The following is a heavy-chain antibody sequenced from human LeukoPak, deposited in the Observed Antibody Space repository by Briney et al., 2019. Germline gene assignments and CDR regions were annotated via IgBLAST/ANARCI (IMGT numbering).Heavy chain of an antibody. CDR1: GFTFSSYA. D-gene: IGHD6-19*01. CDR3: AIGGGIAVAGILLY. Sequence: GGSLRLSCAASGFTFSSYAMSWVRQAPGKGLEWVSAISGSGGSTYYADSVKGRFTISRDNSKNTLYLQMNSLRAEDTAVYYCAIGGGIAVAGILLYWGQGTLVTVSS. CDR2: ISGSGGST. J-gene: IGHJ4*02. V-gene: IGHV3-23*01.